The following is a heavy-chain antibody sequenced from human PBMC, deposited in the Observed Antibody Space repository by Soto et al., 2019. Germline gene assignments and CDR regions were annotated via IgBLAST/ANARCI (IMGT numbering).Heavy chain of an antibody. D-gene: IGHD3-22*01. CDR1: GFTFDDYA. J-gene: IGHJ4*02. V-gene: IGHV3-9*01. CDR3: AKGGSSGYLDY. CDR2: ISWNSGSI. Sequence: GGSLRLSCAASGFTFDDYAMHWVRQAPGKGLEWVSGISWNSGSIGYADSVKGRFTISRDNAKNSLYLQMNSLRAEDTALYYCAKGGSSGYLDYWGQGTLVTVSS.